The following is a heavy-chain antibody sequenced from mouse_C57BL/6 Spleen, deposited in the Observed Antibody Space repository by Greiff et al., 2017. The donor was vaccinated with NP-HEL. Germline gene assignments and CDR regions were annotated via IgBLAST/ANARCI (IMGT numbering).Heavy chain of an antibody. CDR1: GYTFTSYW. CDR3: ARRADYGGGAMDY. J-gene: IGHJ4*01. D-gene: IGHD1-1*01. V-gene: IGHV1-61*01. Sequence: QVQLQQPGAELVRPGSSVKLSCKASGYTFTSYWMDWVKQRPGQGLEWIGNIYPSDSETHYNQKFKDKATLTVDKSSSTAYMQLSSLTSEDSAVYYCARRADYGGGAMDYWGQGTSVTVSS. CDR2: IYPSDSET.